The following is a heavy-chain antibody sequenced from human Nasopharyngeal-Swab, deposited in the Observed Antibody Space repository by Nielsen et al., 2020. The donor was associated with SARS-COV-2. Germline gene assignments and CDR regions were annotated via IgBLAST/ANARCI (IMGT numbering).Heavy chain of an antibody. D-gene: IGHD2-2*01. CDR2: VYNNGDT. V-gene: IGHV4-39*01. CDR1: GVSMSSSRSFY. Sequence: SETLSLTCTVSGVSMSSSRSFYWGWIRQPPGKGLEWIGSVYNNGDTFYNPSLQSRVTISVDTSENQFSLRRTSVTAADTALYYCTSSKTWGQGVLVTVSS. CDR3: TSSKT. J-gene: IGHJ4*02.